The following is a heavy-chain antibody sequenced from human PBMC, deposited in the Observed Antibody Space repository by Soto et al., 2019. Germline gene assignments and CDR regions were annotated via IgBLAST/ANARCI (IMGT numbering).Heavy chain of an antibody. D-gene: IGHD5-12*01. Sequence: QVQLVESGGGVVQPGRSLRLSCAASGFTFSNYGMQWVRQAPGKGLEWVAVIWNDGSNKYYADSVKGRFTISRDNSKNTLNLQMNSLRVEDTAVYYCARIDSGYTAARDYYYYGMDVWCQGTTVSVSS. J-gene: IGHJ6*02. CDR1: GFTFSNYG. CDR2: IWNDGSNK. CDR3: ARIDSGYTAARDYYYYGMDV. V-gene: IGHV3-33*01.